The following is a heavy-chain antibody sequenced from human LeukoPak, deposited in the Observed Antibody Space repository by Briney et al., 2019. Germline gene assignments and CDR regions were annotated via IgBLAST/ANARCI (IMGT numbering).Heavy chain of an antibody. D-gene: IGHD2-21*01. CDR3: ARGGDRDYYYYMDV. V-gene: IGHV4-61*02. Sequence: NSSQTLSLTCTVSGGSISSCRYHWNWIRPPPGKGPEWIGRMYTSGSTNYNPSLKSRVTISVDTSKNQFSLKLSSVTAADTAVYYCARGGDRDYYYYMDVWGKGTTVTVSS. CDR2: MYTSGST. J-gene: IGHJ6*03. CDR1: GGSISSCRYH.